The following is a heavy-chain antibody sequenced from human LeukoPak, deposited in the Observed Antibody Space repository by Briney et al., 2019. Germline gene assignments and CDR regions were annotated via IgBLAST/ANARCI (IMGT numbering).Heavy chain of an antibody. CDR1: GYSFTSYW. V-gene: IGHV5-51*01. CDR2: IYPGDSDT. Sequence: GESLKISCQGSGYSFTSYWIGWVRQMPGKGLEWMGIIYPGDSDTRYTPSFQGQVTISADKPISTAYLQWSSVKASDTAMYYCARRMGATTNNWFDPWGQGTLVTVSS. CDR3: ARRMGATTNNWFDP. J-gene: IGHJ5*02. D-gene: IGHD5-12*01.